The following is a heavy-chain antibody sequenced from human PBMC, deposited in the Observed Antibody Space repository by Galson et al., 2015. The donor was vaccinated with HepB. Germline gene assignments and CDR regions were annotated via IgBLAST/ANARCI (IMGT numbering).Heavy chain of an antibody. CDR2: ISYDGSNK. Sequence: SLRLSCAASGFTFGSYAMHWVRQAPGKGLEWVAVISYDGSNKYYADSVKGRFTISRDNSKNTLYLQMNSLRAEDTAVYYCARAPIAARRPYFDYWGQGTLVTVSS. J-gene: IGHJ4*02. CDR3: ARAPIAARRPYFDY. D-gene: IGHD6-6*01. V-gene: IGHV3-30-3*01. CDR1: GFTFGSYA.